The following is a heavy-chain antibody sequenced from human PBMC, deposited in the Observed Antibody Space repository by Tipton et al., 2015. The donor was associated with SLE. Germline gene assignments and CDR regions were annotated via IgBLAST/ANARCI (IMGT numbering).Heavy chain of an antibody. D-gene: IGHD1-26*01. CDR2: IYYSGST. CDR3: ARKKGAIAAFDY. CDR1: GGSISSYY. Sequence: TLSLTCTVSGGSISSYYWSWIRQPPGKGLEWIGSIYYSGSTYYNPSLKSRVTISVDTSKNQFSLKLSSVTAADTAVYYCARKKGAIAAFDYWGQGTLVTVSS. J-gene: IGHJ4*02. V-gene: IGHV4-59*12.